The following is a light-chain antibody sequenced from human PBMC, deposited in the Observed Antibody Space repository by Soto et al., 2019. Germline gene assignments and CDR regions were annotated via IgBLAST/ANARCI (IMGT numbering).Light chain of an antibody. CDR3: QQYNSYSAWT. CDR2: DAS. CDR1: QSISSW. Sequence: DIQMTQSPSTLSASVGDRVTITCRASQSISSWLAWYQQKPGKAPKLLIYDASSLASGVPSRFSGSGSGTEFSLPISSLQPDDFAAYYRQQYNSYSAWTFGQGTQVEIK. V-gene: IGKV1-5*01. J-gene: IGKJ1*01.